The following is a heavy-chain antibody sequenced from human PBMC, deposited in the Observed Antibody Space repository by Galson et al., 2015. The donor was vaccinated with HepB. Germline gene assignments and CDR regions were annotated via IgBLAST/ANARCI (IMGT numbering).Heavy chain of an antibody. CDR2: ISGSGGST. D-gene: IGHD2-15*01. Sequence: SLRLSCAASGFTFSSYAMSWVRQAPGKGLEWVSAISGSGGSTYYADSVKGRFTISRDNSKNTLYLQMNSLRAEDTAVYYCAKDLDGEGSRLELPIVVVVAATPLDYWGQGTLVTVSS. CDR3: AKDLDGEGSRLELPIVVVVAATPLDY. CDR1: GFTFSSYA. J-gene: IGHJ4*02. V-gene: IGHV3-23*01.